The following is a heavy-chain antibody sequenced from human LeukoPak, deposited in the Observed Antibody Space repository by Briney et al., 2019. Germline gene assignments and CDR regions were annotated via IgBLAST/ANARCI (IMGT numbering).Heavy chain of an antibody. J-gene: IGHJ4*02. Sequence: GGSLRLSCAASGFTFSSYEMNWVRQAPGKGLEWVSYISSSGSTIYYADSVKGRFTISRDNAKNSLYLQMNSLRAEDTAVYYCARDKEEWELLPILDYWGQGTLVTVSS. CDR1: GFTFSSYE. CDR2: ISSSGSTI. CDR3: ARDKEEWELLPILDY. V-gene: IGHV3-48*03. D-gene: IGHD1-26*01.